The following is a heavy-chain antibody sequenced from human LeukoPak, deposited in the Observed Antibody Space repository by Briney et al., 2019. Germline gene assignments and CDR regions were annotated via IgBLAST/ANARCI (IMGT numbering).Heavy chain of an antibody. CDR2: IKSKTDGGTT. CDR1: KFAFNNAW. D-gene: IGHD3-22*01. J-gene: IGHJ4*02. V-gene: IGHV3-15*01. Sequence: GGSLRLSCAASKFAFNNAWMSWFRQAPGKGLEWVGHIKSKTDGGTTDYAEPVQGRFTISRDDSKDRLYLQMNSLKTEDTAVYYCTAVPHDSAVWGQGTLVTVSS. CDR3: TAVPHDSAV.